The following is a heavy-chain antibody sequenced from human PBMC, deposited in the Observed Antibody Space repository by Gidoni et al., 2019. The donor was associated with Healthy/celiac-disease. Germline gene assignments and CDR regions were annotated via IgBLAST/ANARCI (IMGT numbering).Heavy chain of an antibody. V-gene: IGHV1-69*06. Sequence: QVQLVQSAAEVKKPGSSVTVSCKASGGSFSSYAISWVRQAPGQGLEWMGEIIPILCTANYAQKCQSRVTITADKSTSTAYMELSSQRSEDTAVYYCARYSCSSTSCSLGYWGQGTLVTVSS. CDR1: GGSFSSYA. D-gene: IGHD2-2*01. CDR3: ARYSCSSTSCSLGY. CDR2: IIPILCTA. J-gene: IGHJ4*02.